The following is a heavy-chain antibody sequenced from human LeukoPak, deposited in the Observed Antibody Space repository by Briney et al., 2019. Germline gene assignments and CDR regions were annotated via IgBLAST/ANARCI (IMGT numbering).Heavy chain of an antibody. J-gene: IGHJ2*01. CDR1: GFTFSDYY. CDR2: ISSSGSTI. D-gene: IGHD4-17*01. Sequence: PGGSLRLSCAASGFTFSDYYMSWIRQAPGKGLEWVSYISSSGSTIYYADSVKGRLTISRDNAKNSLYLQMNSLRAEDTAVYYCARDFSNDYGDADWYFDLWGRGTLVTVSS. CDR3: ARDFSNDYGDADWYFDL. V-gene: IGHV3-11*04.